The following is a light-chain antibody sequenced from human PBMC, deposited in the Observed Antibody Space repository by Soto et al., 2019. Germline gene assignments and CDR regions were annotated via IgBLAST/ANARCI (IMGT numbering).Light chain of an antibody. CDR2: AAS. CDR3: LQHSTYPVT. V-gene: IGKV1-17*01. CDR1: QGMRND. J-gene: IGKJ1*01. Sequence: DIQMTQSPSSLSASVGDRVTITCRASQGMRNDLGWYQQKSGKAPKRLIYAASSLQGGVPSRFSGSGSETEFTLTISSLQPEDFATYYCLQHSTYPVTFGQGTKVEIK.